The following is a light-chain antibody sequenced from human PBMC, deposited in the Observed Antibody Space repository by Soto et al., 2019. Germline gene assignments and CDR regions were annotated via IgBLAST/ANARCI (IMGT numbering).Light chain of an antibody. CDR3: CSYGGTTTVV. Sequence: QAVLTQPASVSGSPGQSITISCTGTSSDIGSYDLVSWYQQHPGTAPKLMIYEGSKRPSGVSYRFSGSKSGNTASLTIPGLRTEDEADYYCCSYGGTTTVVFGGGTKVTVL. CDR1: SSDIGSYDL. V-gene: IGLV2-23*01. CDR2: EGS. J-gene: IGLJ2*01.